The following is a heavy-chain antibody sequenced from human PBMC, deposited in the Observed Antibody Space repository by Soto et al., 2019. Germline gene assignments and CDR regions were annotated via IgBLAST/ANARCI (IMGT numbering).Heavy chain of an antibody. D-gene: IGHD3-16*01. CDR1: VGTFSSYA. Sequence: QVQLVQSGAEVKKPGSSVKVSCKASVGTFSSYAISWVRQAPGQGLEWMGGIIPIFGTANYAQKFQGSVTITADDSTSTAYMELSSLRSEDTAVYYCARDLGYDYVWGRRYPIDYWGQGTLVPVSS. CDR2: IIPIFGTA. V-gene: IGHV1-69*01. J-gene: IGHJ4*02. CDR3: ARDLGYDYVWGRRYPIDY.